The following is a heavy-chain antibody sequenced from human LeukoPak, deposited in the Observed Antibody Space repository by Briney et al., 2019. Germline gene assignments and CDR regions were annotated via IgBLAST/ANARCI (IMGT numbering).Heavy chain of an antibody. D-gene: IGHD3-16*02. V-gene: IGHV3-23*01. Sequence: GGSLRLSCAASGFTFSSYGMSWVRQAPGKGLEWVSAISGSGGSTYYADSVKGRFTISRDNSKNTLYLQMNSLRAEDTAVYYCAKDQYYYDYVWGSYLGDFDYWGQGTLVTVSS. CDR1: GFTFSSYG. CDR2: ISGSGGST. CDR3: AKDQYYYDYVWGSYLGDFDY. J-gene: IGHJ4*02.